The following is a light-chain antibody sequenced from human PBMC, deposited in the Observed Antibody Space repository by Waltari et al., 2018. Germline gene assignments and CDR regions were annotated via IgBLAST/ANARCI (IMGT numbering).Light chain of an antibody. Sequence: DIQMTQSPSSLSASVGDRVTITCRASQNIRSYLNWYQQKPGKAPKLLIYAASSLQSGVPSRFSGSGYGTDFTLTISSLQPEDFATYYCQQSYSTPVTFGQGTKLEIK. J-gene: IGKJ2*01. CDR2: AAS. CDR3: QQSYSTPVT. CDR1: QNIRSY. V-gene: IGKV1-39*01.